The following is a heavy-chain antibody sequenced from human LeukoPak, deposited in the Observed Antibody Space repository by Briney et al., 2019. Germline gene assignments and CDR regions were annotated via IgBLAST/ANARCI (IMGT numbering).Heavy chain of an antibody. D-gene: IGHD1-26*01. CDR2: MNPNSGNT. CDR3: AREGGIVGATNGFDY. V-gene: IGHV1-8*01. J-gene: IGHJ4*02. Sequence: ASVKASCKASGYTFTSYDINWVRQATGQGLEWMGWMNPNSGNTGYAQKFQGRVTMTRNTSISTAYMELSSLRSEDTAVYYCAREGGIVGATNGFDYWGQGTLVTVSS. CDR1: GYTFTSYD.